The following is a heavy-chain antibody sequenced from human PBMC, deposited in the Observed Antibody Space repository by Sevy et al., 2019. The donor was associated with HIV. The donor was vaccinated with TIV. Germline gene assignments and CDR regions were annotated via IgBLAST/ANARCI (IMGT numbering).Heavy chain of an antibody. CDR1: GFSYSSYG. J-gene: IGHJ4*02. Sequence: GSLRLSCAASGFSYSSYGMHWVRQAPGKGLEWVAYIQYDGSNKDYADSVKGRFTISRDNSKNTLDLQMNSLRVEDTAVYYCVKEGGGEGGDHWGQGTMVTVSS. D-gene: IGHD2-21*01. V-gene: IGHV3-30*02. CDR2: IQYDGSNK. CDR3: VKEGGGEGGDH.